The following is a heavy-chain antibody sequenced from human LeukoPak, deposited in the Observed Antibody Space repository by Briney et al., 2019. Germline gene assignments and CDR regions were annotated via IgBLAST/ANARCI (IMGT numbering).Heavy chain of an antibody. Sequence: SETLSLTCAVSGGSISSNNWWGWVRQPPGKGLEWIGEIYHSGSPNYNPSLKSRVTISVDKSRHHFSLKLSSVTAADTAVYSCARVNINNWHSCDYWGQGTLVTVSS. D-gene: IGHD1-1*01. CDR2: IYHSGSP. J-gene: IGHJ4*02. CDR1: GGSISSNNW. CDR3: ARVNINNWHSCDY. V-gene: IGHV4-4*02.